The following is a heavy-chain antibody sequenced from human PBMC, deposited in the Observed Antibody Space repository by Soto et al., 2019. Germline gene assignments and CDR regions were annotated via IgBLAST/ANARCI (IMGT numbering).Heavy chain of an antibody. V-gene: IGHV3-30*18. CDR1: EFTFSSYG. D-gene: IGHD3-22*01. CDR3: AKDTYYHDTPGYYVFDY. CDR2: ISYDGSKK. Sequence: QVQLVESGGGVVQPGRSLTLSCAASEFTFSSYGIHWVRQAPGKGLEWVAVISYDGSKKQYADSVKGRFTISRDNSKNTMHLQMNSLRAEDTAVYYCAKDTYYHDTPGYYVFDYWGQGTLVTVSS. J-gene: IGHJ4*02.